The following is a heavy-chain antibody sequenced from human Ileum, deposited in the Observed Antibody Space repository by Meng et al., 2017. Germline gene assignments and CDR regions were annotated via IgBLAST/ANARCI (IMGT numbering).Heavy chain of an antibody. CDR3: ARVPLRYCSSTTCYQNWFDP. CDR2: VYYSRST. V-gene: IGHV4-39*07. Sequence: QLPLQESAPWLVKSSGTLSRDCSVSGGSISTTGCYCGWIRQPPGKGLEWIGSVYYSRSTYYNPSLNSRVTISIDTSKNQFSLRLSSVTAADTAVYYCARVPLRYCSSTTCYQNWFDPWGQGTLVTVSS. J-gene: IGHJ5*02. CDR1: GGSISTTGCY. D-gene: IGHD2-2*01.